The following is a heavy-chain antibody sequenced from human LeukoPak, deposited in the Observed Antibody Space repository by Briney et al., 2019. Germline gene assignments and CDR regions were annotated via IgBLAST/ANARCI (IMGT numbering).Heavy chain of an antibody. V-gene: IGHV4-4*07. D-gene: IGHD3-9*01. J-gene: IGHJ6*03. Sequence: SGPGLVKPSETLSLTCTVSGGSISSYYWSWIRQPAGKGLEWIGRIYTSGSTNYNPSLKSRVNMSVDTSKNQFSLKLSSVTAADTAVYYCARNGETYYDILTGTEEDYYYYMDVWGKGTTVTVSS. CDR1: GGSISSYY. CDR2: IYTSGST. CDR3: ARNGETYYDILTGTEEDYYYYMDV.